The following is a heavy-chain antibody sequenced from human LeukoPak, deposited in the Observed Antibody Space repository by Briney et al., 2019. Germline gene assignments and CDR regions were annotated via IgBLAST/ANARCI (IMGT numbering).Heavy chain of an antibody. CDR1: GFTFSAYE. J-gene: IGHJ3*01. Sequence: GGSLRLSCVASGFTFSAYEMDWVRQAPGKGLEWISYISSSGSTIYHADSVKGRFTISRDDAKNSLYLQMNSLRAEDTAVYYCAKEVTPNYSGFDAFDFWGQGQWSPSLQ. CDR3: AKEVTPNYSGFDAFDF. V-gene: IGHV3-48*03. CDR2: ISSSGSTI. D-gene: IGHD2-15*01.